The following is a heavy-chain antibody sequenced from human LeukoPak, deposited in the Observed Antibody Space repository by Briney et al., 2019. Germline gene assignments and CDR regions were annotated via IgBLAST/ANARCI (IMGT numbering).Heavy chain of an antibody. D-gene: IGHD6-13*01. Sequence: KSSETLSLTCGVYGGSLSGYYWSWIRQPPGKGLEWIGEINQSGSTKYNPSLKSRVTISVDTSRNQSSLKLSSVTAADTAVYYCARARSGYTSSWYFVSWGQGTLVTVSS. CDR2: INQSGST. CDR3: ARARSGYTSSWYFVS. J-gene: IGHJ4*02. V-gene: IGHV4-34*01. CDR1: GGSLSGYY.